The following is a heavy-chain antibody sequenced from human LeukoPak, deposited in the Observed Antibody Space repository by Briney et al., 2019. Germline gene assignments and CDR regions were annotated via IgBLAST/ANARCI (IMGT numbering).Heavy chain of an antibody. D-gene: IGHD3-16*01. CDR3: ARAFQEITSACGYCAFDI. CDR1: GGTFSSYA. J-gene: IGHJ3*02. CDR2: IIPIRGIA. Sequence: SVKVSCKASGGTFSSYAISWVRKAPGQGLEWMGRIIPIRGIANYAKKFQCRVTFNADKSTSTAYMELSSLSSEDTAVSYCARAFQEITSACGYCAFDIWGQGTMVTVSS. V-gene: IGHV1-69*04.